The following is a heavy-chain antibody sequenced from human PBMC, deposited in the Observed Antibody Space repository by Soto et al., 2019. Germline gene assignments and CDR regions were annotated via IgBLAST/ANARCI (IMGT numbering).Heavy chain of an antibody. CDR2: LSYEGSNK. V-gene: IGHV3-30*18. CDR3: AKDTFQTYGIRTLSGFDP. D-gene: IGHD4-17*01. Sequence: QVQLVGLGGGLFQPGGPLRPPGEASGLTFGTNGMHWVRRPPGKGRGGVAVLSYEGSNKYYADSVKGRFTISRDNSKNTLYLQMNSLRAEDTAVYYCAKDTFQTYGIRTLSGFDPWGQGSLVTVSS. J-gene: IGHJ5*02. CDR1: GLTFGTNG.